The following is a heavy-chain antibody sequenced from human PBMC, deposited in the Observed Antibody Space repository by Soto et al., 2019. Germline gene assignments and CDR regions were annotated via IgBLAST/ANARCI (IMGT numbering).Heavy chain of an antibody. V-gene: IGHV3-9*01. CDR3: AKDIGSLGYYYGMDV. J-gene: IGHJ6*02. CDR2: ISWNSGSI. CDR1: GFTFDDYA. Sequence: AGGSLRLSCAASGFTFDDYAMHWVRQAPGKGLEWVSGISWNSGSIGYADSVKGRFTISRDNAKNSLYLQMNSLRAEDTALYYCAKDIGSLGYYYGMDVWGQGTTVTVSS.